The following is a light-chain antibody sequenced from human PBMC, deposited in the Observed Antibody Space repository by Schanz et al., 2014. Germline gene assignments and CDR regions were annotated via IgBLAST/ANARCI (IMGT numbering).Light chain of an antibody. V-gene: IGKV1-33*01. Sequence: IQMTQSPSSLSASVGDRVTITCQASQDISNYLNWYQQKPGKAPKLLIYDASNLETGVPSRFSGRRSGTDFTFTISSLQPEDIATYYCQQYDDLPLTFGGGTKVESK. CDR1: QDISNY. J-gene: IGKJ4*01. CDR2: DAS. CDR3: QQYDDLPLT.